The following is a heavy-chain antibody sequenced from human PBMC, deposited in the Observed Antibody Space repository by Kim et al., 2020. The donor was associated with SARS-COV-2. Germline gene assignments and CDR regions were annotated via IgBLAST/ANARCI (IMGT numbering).Heavy chain of an antibody. Sequence: GGSLRLSCAASGFTFDDYAMHWVRQAPGKGLEWVSGISWNSGSIGYADSVKGRFTISRDNAKNSLYLTMNSLRPEDTALFYCAKVSGRGQQMVLLGLRDAFDMWGQGTMVTVSS. D-gene: IGHD6-13*01. CDR1: GFTFDDYA. CDR3: AKVSGRGQQMVLLGLRDAFDM. CDR2: ISWNSGSI. J-gene: IGHJ3*02. V-gene: IGHV3-9*01.